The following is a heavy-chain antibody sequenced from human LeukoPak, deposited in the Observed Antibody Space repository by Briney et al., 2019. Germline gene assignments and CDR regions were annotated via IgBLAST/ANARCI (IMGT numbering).Heavy chain of an antibody. CDR2: ISGRSSTI. CDR3: ARDRIKSGSYYFDY. V-gene: IGHV3-48*01. J-gene: IGHJ4*02. CDR1: GFTFSIYS. D-gene: IGHD1-26*01. Sequence: GGSLRLSCAASGFTFSIYSMNWVRQAPGKGLEWVSYISGRSSTIYYADSVKGRFTISRDNAKNSMYLQMNSLRAEDTAVYYCARDRIKSGSYYFDYWGQGTLVTVSS.